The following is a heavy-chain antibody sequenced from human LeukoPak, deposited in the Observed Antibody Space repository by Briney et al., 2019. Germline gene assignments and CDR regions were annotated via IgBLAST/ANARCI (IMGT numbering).Heavy chain of an antibody. CDR3: ARGNWLSSSQNNYYYYMDV. V-gene: IGHV1-69*05. CDR2: IIPIFGTA. J-gene: IGHJ6*03. CDR1: GGTFSSYA. D-gene: IGHD6-13*01. Sequence: GASVKVSCKASGGTFSSYAISWVRQAPGQGLEWMGGIIPIFGTANYAQKFQGRVTITTDESTSTAYMELSSLRSEDTAVYYCARGNWLSSSQNNYYYYMDVWGKGTTVTVSS.